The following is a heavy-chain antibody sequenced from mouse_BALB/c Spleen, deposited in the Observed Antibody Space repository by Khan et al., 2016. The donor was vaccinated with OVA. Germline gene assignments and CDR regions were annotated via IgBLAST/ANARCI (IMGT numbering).Heavy chain of an antibody. CDR2: IWGGGIT. CDR1: GFSLTDYG. J-gene: IGHJ2*01. V-gene: IGHV2-6-5*01. Sequence: QVQLKESGPGLVAPSQSLSITCTVSGFSLTDYGVSWIRQPPGKGLEWLGVIWGGGITYYNSALKSRLSISKDNSKSQVFLKMNSLQTDDTSMYYCAKHLILYPYYCDYWGQGTTLTGSS. CDR3: AKHLILYPYYCDY.